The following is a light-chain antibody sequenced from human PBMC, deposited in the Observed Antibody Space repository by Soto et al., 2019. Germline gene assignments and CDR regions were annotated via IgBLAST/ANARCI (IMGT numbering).Light chain of an antibody. CDR2: GAP. J-gene: IGKJ5*01. CDR3: QQYNNGIT. Sequence: VVSQSPGTLSLSPGERATLSCRASQSFNSIYLAWYQQKPGQAPRLLIYGAPSRATGIPDRFSGSGSGTDFTLTISRLEPEDFAVYYCQQYNNGITFGQGTRLEI. V-gene: IGKV3-20*01. CDR1: QSFNSIY.